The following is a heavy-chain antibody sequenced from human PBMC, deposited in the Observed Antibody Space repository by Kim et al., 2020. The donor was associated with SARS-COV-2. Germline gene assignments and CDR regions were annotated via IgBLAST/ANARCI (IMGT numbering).Heavy chain of an antibody. V-gene: IGHV4-34*01. Sequence: SRVTISVDTSKNQFSLKLSSVTAADTAVYYCARGRYDYVWGSYRYSPIDYWGQGTLVTVSS. CDR3: ARGRYDYVWGSYRYSPIDY. J-gene: IGHJ4*02. D-gene: IGHD3-16*02.